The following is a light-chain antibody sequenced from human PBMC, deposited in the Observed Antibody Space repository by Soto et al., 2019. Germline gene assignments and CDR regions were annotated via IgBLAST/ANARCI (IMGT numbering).Light chain of an antibody. CDR3: QQYHSFPWT. CDR1: QSVSSNY. J-gene: IGKJ1*01. V-gene: IGKV3-20*01. CDR2: GAS. Sequence: EIVLTQSPGTLSLSPGERATLSCRASQSVSSNYLAWYQQNPGQAPRLLVYGASSRATGIPDRFSGSGSGTDFPLTISRREPEDFAVYYCQQYHSFPWTFGQGTKVEIK.